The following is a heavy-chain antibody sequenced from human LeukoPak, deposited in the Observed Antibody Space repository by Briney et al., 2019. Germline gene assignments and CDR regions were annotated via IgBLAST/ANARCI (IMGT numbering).Heavy chain of an antibody. V-gene: IGHV3-23*01. Sequence: GGTLRLSCAASGFTFSSYGMSWVRQAPGKVLEWVSVISGSGGSTYYADSVKGRFTISRDNSKNTLYLQLNSLRAEDTAVYYCAKGKYDSARISDNWGQGTLVTVSS. D-gene: IGHD3-22*01. CDR1: GFTFSSYG. CDR2: ISGSGGST. J-gene: IGHJ4*02. CDR3: AKGKYDSARISDN.